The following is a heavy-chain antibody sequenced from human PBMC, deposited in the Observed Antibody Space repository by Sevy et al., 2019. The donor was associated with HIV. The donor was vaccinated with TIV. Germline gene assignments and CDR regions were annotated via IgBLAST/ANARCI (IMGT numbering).Heavy chain of an antibody. V-gene: IGHV3-30*03. CDR2: ISNDGSNK. CDR3: AITLH. Sequence: GGFLRLSCAASGFTFSSFGMHWVRQAPGKGLEWVAHISNDGSNKYYADSVKGRFTISRDNSKNTLYLQMDSLRAEDTAVYYCAITLHWGQGTMVTVSS. CDR1: GFTFSSFG. J-gene: IGHJ3*01.